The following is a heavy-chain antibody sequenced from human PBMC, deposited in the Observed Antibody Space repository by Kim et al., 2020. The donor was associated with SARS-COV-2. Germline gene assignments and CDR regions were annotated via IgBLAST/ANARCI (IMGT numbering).Heavy chain of an antibody. CDR1: GYTLTELS. Sequence: ASVKVSCKVSGYTLTELSMHWVRQAPGKGLEWMGGFDPEDGETIYAQKFQGRVTMTEDTSTDTAYMELSSLRSEDTAVYYCATAAYDSSGSPTVYFDYWGQGTLVTVSS. D-gene: IGHD3-22*01. V-gene: IGHV1-24*01. CDR3: ATAAYDSSGSPTVYFDY. CDR2: FDPEDGET. J-gene: IGHJ4*02.